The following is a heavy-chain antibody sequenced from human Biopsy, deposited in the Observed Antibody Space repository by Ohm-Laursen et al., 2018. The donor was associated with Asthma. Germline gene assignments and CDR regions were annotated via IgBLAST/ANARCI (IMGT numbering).Heavy chain of an antibody. Sequence: SPRLSCAASGFTFSSDSMNWVRQAPGKGLEWVSSISSSSSYIYYADSVKGRFTISRDNAKNSLYLQMNSLRAEDTAVYYCARVWQLATLDYWGQGTLVTVSS. CDR2: ISSSSSYI. D-gene: IGHD6-13*01. CDR3: ARVWQLATLDY. J-gene: IGHJ4*02. V-gene: IGHV3-21*01. CDR1: GFTFSSDS.